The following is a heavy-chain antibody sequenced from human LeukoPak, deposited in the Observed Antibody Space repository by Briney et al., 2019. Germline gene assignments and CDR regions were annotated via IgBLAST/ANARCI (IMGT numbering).Heavy chain of an antibody. J-gene: IGHJ4*02. CDR1: GGSFSGYY. D-gene: IGHD6-13*01. V-gene: IGHV4-34*01. CDR2: INHSGST. Sequence: SETLSLTCAVYGGSFSGYYWSWIRQPPGKGLEWIGEINHSGSTNYNPSLKSRVTISVDTSKNQFSLKLSSVTAADTAVYYCARSTYSSSWEIDYWGQGTLVTVSS. CDR3: ARSTYSSSWEIDY.